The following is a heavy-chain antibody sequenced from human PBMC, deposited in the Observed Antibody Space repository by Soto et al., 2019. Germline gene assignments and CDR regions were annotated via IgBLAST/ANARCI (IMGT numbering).Heavy chain of an antibody. CDR2: IDPSDSYT. V-gene: IGHV5-10-1*01. D-gene: IGHD3-10*01. J-gene: IGHJ6*02. Sequence: GESLKISCKGSGYSFTSYWISWVRQMPGKGLEWMGRIDPSDSYTNYSPSFQGHVTISADKSISTAYLQWSSLKASDTAMYYCARGESFGELVYGMDVWGQGTTVTVSS. CDR1: GYSFTSYW. CDR3: ARGESFGELVYGMDV.